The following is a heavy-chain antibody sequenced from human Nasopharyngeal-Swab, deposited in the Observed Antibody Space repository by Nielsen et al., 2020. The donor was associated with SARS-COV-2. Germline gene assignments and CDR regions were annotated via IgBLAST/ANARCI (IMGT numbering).Heavy chain of an antibody. J-gene: IGHJ4*02. V-gene: IGHV3-11*01. Sequence: GGSLRLSCVASGFAFGDRYMSWIRQAPGKGLEWISYISSSASMRDFADSVKGRFAISRDNIKNSLYLQMNSLRAEDTAVYYCVRHRGATTEIFDYWGQGTLVTVSS. CDR2: ISSSASMR. CDR3: VRHRGATTEIFDY. CDR1: GFAFGDRY. D-gene: IGHD1-26*01.